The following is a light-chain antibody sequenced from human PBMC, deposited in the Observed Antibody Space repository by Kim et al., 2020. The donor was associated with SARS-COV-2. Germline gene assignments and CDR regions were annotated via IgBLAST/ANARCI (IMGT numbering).Light chain of an antibody. Sequence: DIQMTQSPSTLSASVGDRVTIACRASQTINNWLAWYQQKPGKAPKLLIYDASSLESGVPPRFSGSGSGTEFTLTINSLQPDDFATYYCQQYNSYSGTFGRGTKVDIK. CDR1: QTINNW. J-gene: IGKJ1*01. CDR2: DAS. CDR3: QQYNSYSGT. V-gene: IGKV1-5*01.